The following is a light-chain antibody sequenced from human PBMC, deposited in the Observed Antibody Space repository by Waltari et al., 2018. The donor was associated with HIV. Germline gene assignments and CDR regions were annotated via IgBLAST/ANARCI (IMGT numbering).Light chain of an antibody. V-gene: IGKV1-39*01. J-gene: IGKJ1*01. CDR3: QQSYNFPWT. CDR2: AAS. CDR1: QSISTY. Sequence: DIQMTQSPSSLSASVGDRVTIPCRASQSISTYLNWFQQKPGKAPQLLIYAASTLQSGVPSSFSGSGSGTLFTLTISSLRPEDFATYYCQQSYNFPWTFGQGTKVEIK.